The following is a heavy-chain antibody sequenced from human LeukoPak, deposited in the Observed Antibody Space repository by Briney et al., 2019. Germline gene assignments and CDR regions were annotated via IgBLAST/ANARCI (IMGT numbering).Heavy chain of an antibody. CDR2: IYHSGST. Sequence: SQTLSLTCTVSGGSISSGGYYWSWIRQPPGKGLEWIGYIYHSGSTYYNPSLKSRVTISVDRSKNQFSLKLSSVTAADTAVYYCARGMATVPDYWGQGTLVTVSS. CDR1: GGSISSGGYY. D-gene: IGHD5-24*01. CDR3: ARGMATVPDY. J-gene: IGHJ4*02. V-gene: IGHV4-30-2*01.